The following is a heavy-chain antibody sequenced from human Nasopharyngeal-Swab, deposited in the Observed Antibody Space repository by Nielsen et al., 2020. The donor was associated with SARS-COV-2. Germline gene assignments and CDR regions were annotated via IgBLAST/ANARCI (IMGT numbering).Heavy chain of an antibody. CDR2: ISSSSSYI. V-gene: IGHV3-21*01. D-gene: IGHD3-22*01. J-gene: IGHJ4*02. CDR3: ARGSYYYDSSGYYDY. Sequence: GGSLRLSCASSGFTFSSYSMNWVRQAPGKGLEWVSSISSSSSYIYYADSVKGRFTISRDNAKNSLYLQMNSLRAEDTAVYYCARGSYYYDSSGYYDYWGQGTLVTVSS. CDR1: GFTFSSYS.